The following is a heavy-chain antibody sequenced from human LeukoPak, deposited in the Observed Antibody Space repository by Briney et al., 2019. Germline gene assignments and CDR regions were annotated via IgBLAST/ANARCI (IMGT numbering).Heavy chain of an antibody. Sequence: SETLSLTCSVSGGSFSSSTYYWSWNRQPAGKGLEWIVRIYSSKSTNSNPSLKRLVTTTVDTSKNQSSLKVSSVTAADTAVYYCARSPLIRMVRGAFEMDVWGKGTTVTISS. CDR2: IYSSKST. CDR3: ARSPLIRMVRGAFEMDV. CDR1: GGSFSSSTYY. V-gene: IGHV4-61*02. D-gene: IGHD3-10*01. J-gene: IGHJ6*04.